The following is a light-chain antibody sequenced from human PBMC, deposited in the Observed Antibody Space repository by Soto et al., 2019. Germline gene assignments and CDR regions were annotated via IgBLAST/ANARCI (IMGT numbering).Light chain of an antibody. Sequence: QSALTQPASVSGSPGQSVTISCSGSSSDVGAYNYVSWYQRHPGKAPKLMIYDVTNRPSVVSNRFSGSKSGNTASLTISWLQAEDEADYFCSSYTSSSTVVFGGGTKLTVL. CDR1: SSDVGAYNY. CDR3: SSYTSSSTVV. CDR2: DVT. V-gene: IGLV2-14*01. J-gene: IGLJ3*02.